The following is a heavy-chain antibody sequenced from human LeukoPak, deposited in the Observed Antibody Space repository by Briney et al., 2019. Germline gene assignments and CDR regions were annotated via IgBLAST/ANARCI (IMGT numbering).Heavy chain of an antibody. Sequence: EGSLRLSCAASGFTFSRHGMHWVRQAPGKGLEWVTVIGDTGRAKYYADSVEGRFTASRDNSKNTLYLEMNSLRYDDTALYYCAREAAWGNWYFDLWGRGTLVAVSS. D-gene: IGHD3-16*01. CDR1: GFTFSRHG. J-gene: IGHJ2*01. V-gene: IGHV3-30*03. CDR3: AREAAWGNWYFDL. CDR2: IGDTGRAK.